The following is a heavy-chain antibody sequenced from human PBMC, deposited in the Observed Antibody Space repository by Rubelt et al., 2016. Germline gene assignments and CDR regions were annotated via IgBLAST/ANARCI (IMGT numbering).Heavy chain of an antibody. V-gene: IGHV4-34*01. D-gene: IGHD3-22*01. J-gene: IGHJ4*02. CDR1: GGSFSGYY. Sequence: HVQLQQWGAGLLKPSETLSLTCAVYGGSFSGYYWSWIRQPPGKGLEWIGEINHSGSTNYNPSLKSRVTISVDTSKNQFSLKLSSVTAADTAVYYCARGKEGLGVTMMDYWGQGTLVTVSS. CDR3: ARGKEGLGVTMMDY. CDR2: INHSGST.